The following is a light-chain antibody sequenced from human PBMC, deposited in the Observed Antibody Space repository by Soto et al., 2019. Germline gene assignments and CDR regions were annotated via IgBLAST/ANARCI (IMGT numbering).Light chain of an antibody. CDR2: EVS. CDR1: SRDVGDYNY. V-gene: IGLV2-14*01. Sequence: QSVLTQPASVSGSPRQSITISCTGTSRDVGDYNYVSWYQQHPGKAPKLIIYEVSDRPSGVSLRFSGSKSGNTASLTISGLQVEDEADYFCSSYTSSSTPYVFGTGTKLTVL. J-gene: IGLJ1*01. CDR3: SSYTSSSTPYV.